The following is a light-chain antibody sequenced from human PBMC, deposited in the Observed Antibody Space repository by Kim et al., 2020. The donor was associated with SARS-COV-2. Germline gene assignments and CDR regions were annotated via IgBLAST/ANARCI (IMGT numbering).Light chain of an antibody. J-gene: IGKJ1*01. CDR1: RTVNSRY. V-gene: IGKV3-20*01. CDR3: HQYGNSPWT. Sequence: SPGGRATPTCRASRTVNSRYLAWYQQKPGQATRLLLYGASTRAAGIPDRFSGSESGTDFTLTISRLEPEDFAVYYCHQYGNSPWTSGQGTKVDIK. CDR2: GAS.